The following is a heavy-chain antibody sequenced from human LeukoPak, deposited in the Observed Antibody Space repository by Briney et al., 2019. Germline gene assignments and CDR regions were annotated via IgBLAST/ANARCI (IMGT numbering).Heavy chain of an antibody. D-gene: IGHD5-12*01. CDR2: STSGSDYI. CDR3: AINGGGDSGYGNFDY. J-gene: IGHJ4*02. CDR1: GFTITSYN. Sequence: GGSLRLSSVASGFTITSYNMNWVRQAPGTGLEWVASSTSGSDYIYYADSVKGRFTISRDNAKNSLYLQMNSLRAEDTAFYYCAINGGGDSGYGNFDYWGQGTLVTVSS. V-gene: IGHV3-21*04.